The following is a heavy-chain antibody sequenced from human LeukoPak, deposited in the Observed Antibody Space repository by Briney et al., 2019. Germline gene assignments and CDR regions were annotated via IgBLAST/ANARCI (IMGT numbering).Heavy chain of an antibody. Sequence: GGSLRLSCAASGFTFSSYAMSWVRQAPGKGLEWVSAISGSGGSTYYADSVKGRFTISRDNSKNTLYLQMNSLRAEDTAVYYCAKDFDSSGYYDWFDPWGREPWSPSPQ. D-gene: IGHD3-22*01. V-gene: IGHV3-23*01. CDR1: GFTFSSYA. J-gene: IGHJ5*02. CDR3: AKDFDSSGYYDWFDP. CDR2: ISGSGGST.